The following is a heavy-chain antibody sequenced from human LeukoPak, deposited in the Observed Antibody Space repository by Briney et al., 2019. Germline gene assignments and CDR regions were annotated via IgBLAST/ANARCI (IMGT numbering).Heavy chain of an antibody. CDR3: ARDGYSSGWWDY. V-gene: IGHV3-66*01. J-gene: IGHJ4*02. D-gene: IGHD6-19*01. CDR1: GFTLSINY. CDR2: IYSGGST. Sequence: PGGSLRLSCAASGFTLSINYMSWVRQAPGEGLEWVSVIYSGGSTYYADSVKGRFTISRDNSKNTLYLQMNSLRAEDTAVYYCARDGYSSGWWDYWGQGTLVTVSS.